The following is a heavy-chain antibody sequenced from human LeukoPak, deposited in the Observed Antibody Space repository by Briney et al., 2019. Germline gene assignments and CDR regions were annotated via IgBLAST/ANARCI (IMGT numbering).Heavy chain of an antibody. D-gene: IGHD6-13*01. J-gene: IGHJ4*02. CDR1: GFTLSSYN. V-gene: IGHV3-48*01. CDR2: IRNSGNTI. CDR3: AKVSSSWYAGEVDY. Sequence: GGSLRLSCAVSGFTLSSYNMNWVRQAPGKGLEWVSYIRNSGNTIYYADSVKGRFTISRDPAKNSLYLQMNSLRAEDTAVYYCAKVSSSWYAGEVDYWGQGTLVTVSS.